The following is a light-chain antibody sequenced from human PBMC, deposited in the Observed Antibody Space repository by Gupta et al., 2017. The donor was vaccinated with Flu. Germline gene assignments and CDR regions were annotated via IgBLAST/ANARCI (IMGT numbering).Light chain of an antibody. CDR2: DVT. V-gene: IGLV2-11*01. Sequence: QSAPTQPRSVSESPGQSVTISCTGTSNDVGGSNRVSWYEQRPGKAPKLILYDVTERPSGVPDRFSGSKSGNTASLTISGLQADDEADYYCSSYAGRVTWVFGTGTTVTVL. J-gene: IGLJ1*01. CDR1: SNDVGGSNR. CDR3: SSYAGRVTWV.